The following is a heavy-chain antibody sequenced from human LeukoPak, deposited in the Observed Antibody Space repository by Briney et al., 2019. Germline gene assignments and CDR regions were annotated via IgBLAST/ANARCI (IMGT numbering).Heavy chain of an antibody. D-gene: IGHD1-26*01. J-gene: IGHJ6*03. CDR2: INHGGST. CDR3: ARRGSGSYGYYYYMDV. Sequence: PSETLSLTCAVYGGSFSGYYWSWIRQPPGKGLEWIGEINHGGSTNYNPSLKSRVTISVDTSKNQFSLKLSSVTAADTAVYYCARRGSGSYGYYYYMDVWGKGTTVTVSS. V-gene: IGHV4-34*01. CDR1: GGSFSGYY.